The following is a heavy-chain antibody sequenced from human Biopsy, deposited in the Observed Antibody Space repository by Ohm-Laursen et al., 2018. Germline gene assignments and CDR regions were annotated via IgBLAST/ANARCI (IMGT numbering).Heavy chain of an antibody. D-gene: IGHD1-26*01. CDR3: ARDRGGARYGMDV. J-gene: IGHJ6*02. Sequence: SLRLSCAASGFTFDDYAMHWVRQVPGKGLEWVPGISWNSDDIDYADSVRGRFTISRDNARRFLFLQMNNLKSEDTAFYYCARDRGGARYGMDVWGRGTTVTVSS. CDR1: GFTFDDYA. V-gene: IGHV3-9*01. CDR2: ISWNSDDI.